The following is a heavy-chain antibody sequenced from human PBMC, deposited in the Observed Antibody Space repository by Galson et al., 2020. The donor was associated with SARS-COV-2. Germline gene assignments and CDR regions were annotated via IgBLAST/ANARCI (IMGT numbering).Heavy chain of an antibody. CDR3: ARGSGRPGATRIVVTSGNYFDY. Sequence: SETLSLTCAVYGGSFSGYYWSWIRQPPGKGLEWIGEINHSGSTNYNPSLKSRVTISVDTSKNQFSLKLSSVTAADTAVYYCARGSGRPGATRIVVTSGNYFDYWGQGTLVTVSS. J-gene: IGHJ4*02. CDR2: INHSGST. CDR1: GGSFSGYY. V-gene: IGHV4-34*01. D-gene: IGHD3-22*01.